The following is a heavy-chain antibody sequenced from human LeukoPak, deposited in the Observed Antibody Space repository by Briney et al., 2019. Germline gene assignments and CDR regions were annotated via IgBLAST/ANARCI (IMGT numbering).Heavy chain of an antibody. J-gene: IGHJ4*02. CDR1: DGSMRTYY. V-gene: IGHV4-59*08. Sequence: PSETLSLTCSVSDGSMRTYYWGWLRQPPGKGLEWIGYIYYSGSTTYNPSLKSRVTVSVDTSKNQLSLKLTSMTAADTAVYYCARGRLGRQHASFFDSWGQGTLVTVSS. CDR2: IYYSGST. CDR3: ARGRLGRQHASFFDS. D-gene: IGHD2-2*01.